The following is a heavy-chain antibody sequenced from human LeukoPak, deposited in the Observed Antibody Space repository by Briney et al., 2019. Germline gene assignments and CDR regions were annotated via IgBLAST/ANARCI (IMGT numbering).Heavy chain of an antibody. D-gene: IGHD5-12*01. CDR3: ARAYTVIVATMGLDY. V-gene: IGHV1-2*02. Sequence: EASVKVSCKASGYTFTGYYMHWVRQAPGQGLEWMGWINPNSGGTNYAQKFQGRVTVTRDTSISTAYMELSRLRSDDTAVYYCARAYTVIVATMGLDYWGQGTLVTVSS. CDR2: INPNSGGT. CDR1: GYTFTGYY. J-gene: IGHJ4*02.